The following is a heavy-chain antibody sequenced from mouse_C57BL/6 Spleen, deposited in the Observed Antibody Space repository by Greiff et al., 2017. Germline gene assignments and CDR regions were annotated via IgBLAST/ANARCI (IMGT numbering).Heavy chain of an antibody. V-gene: IGHV1-75*01. Sequence: QVQLKESGPELVKPGASVKISCKASGYTFTDYYINWVKQRPGQGLEWIGWIFPGSGSTYYNEKFKGKATLTVDKSSSTAYMLLSSLTSEDSAVYFCARGGEGWLLPYAMDYWGQGTSVTVSS. CDR3: ARGGEGWLLPYAMDY. J-gene: IGHJ4*01. D-gene: IGHD2-3*01. CDR1: GYTFTDYY. CDR2: IFPGSGST.